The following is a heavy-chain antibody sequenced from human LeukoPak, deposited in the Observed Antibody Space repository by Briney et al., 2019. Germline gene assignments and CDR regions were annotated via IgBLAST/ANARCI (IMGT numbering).Heavy chain of an antibody. CDR1: GGSFSGYY. J-gene: IGHJ4*02. CDR2: INHSGST. V-gene: IGHV4-34*01. D-gene: IGHD6-6*01. CDR3: AGVGTGGYSSSSGLDY. Sequence: PSETLSLTCAVYGGSFSGYYWSWIRQPPGKGLEWIGEINHSGSTNYNPSLKSRVTISVDTSKNQFSLKLSSVTAADTAVYYCAGVGTGGYSSSSGLDYWGQGTLVTVSS.